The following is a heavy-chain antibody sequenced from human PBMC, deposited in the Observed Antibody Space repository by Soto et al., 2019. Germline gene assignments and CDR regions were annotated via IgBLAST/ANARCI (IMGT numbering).Heavy chain of an antibody. CDR1: GFTFSSYS. V-gene: IGHV3-21*01. D-gene: IGHD6-13*01. Sequence: EVQLVESGGGLVKPGGSLRLSCAASGFTFSSYSMSWVRQAPGKGLEWVSAISSSSTYIYYADSMKGRFTISRDNAKNSLYLQVSSLRAEDTAVYYCARGAVAAAGIPTYYFDYWGQGTLVTVSS. CDR3: ARGAVAAAGIPTYYFDY. J-gene: IGHJ4*02. CDR2: ISSSSTYI.